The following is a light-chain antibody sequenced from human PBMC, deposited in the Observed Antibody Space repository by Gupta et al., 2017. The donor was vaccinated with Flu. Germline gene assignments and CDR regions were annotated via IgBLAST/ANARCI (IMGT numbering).Light chain of an antibody. CDR3: HQCSRSPPT. Sequence: EITAASCRASESGDSNKLSWYQQKPGQAPRPLMMYASSRAAGIPARFSGSGSGTDFTLTISRLEPEDFAVYYCHQCSRSPPTFGQGTKLEIK. CDR1: ESGDSNK. J-gene: IGKJ2*01. V-gene: IGKV3-20*01. CDR2: YAS.